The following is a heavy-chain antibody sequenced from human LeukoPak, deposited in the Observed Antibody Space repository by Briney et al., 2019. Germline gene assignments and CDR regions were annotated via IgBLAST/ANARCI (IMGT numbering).Heavy chain of an antibody. Sequence: ASVKVSCKASGYTFTGYYMHWVRQAPGQGLEWMGWINPNSGGTNYAQKFQGRVTMTRDTSISTAYMELSRLRSDDTAVYYCARGRRDGYNLRVHDAFDIWGQGTMVTVSS. D-gene: IGHD5-24*01. CDR3: ARGRRDGYNLRVHDAFDI. V-gene: IGHV1-2*02. CDR1: GYTFTGYY. J-gene: IGHJ3*02. CDR2: INPNSGGT.